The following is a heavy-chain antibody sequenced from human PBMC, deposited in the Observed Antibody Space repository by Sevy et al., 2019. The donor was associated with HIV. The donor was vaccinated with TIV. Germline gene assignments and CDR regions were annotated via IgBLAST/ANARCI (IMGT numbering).Heavy chain of an antibody. Sequence: GGSLRLSCVASGFTFSSNWMTWVRQAPGKGLEWVANVKQDMSEKYYADSVKGRFTISRDNAKNSLYLQRNSLRAEDTAVYYCARAQQVTMLVVIGGLYFDLWGQGTLVTVSS. CDR2: VKQDMSEK. J-gene: IGHJ4*02. CDR3: ARAQQVTMLVVIGGLYFDL. CDR1: GFTFSSNW. V-gene: IGHV3-7*01. D-gene: IGHD2-21*01.